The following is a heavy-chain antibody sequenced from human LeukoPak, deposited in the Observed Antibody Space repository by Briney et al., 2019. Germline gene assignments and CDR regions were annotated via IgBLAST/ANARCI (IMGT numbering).Heavy chain of an antibody. Sequence: PGGCLRLSCAASGFTFDDYAMHSVRQAPGKGLEWVSYISSGGITIYYADSVKGRFTISRDNAKNSLYLQMNSLRAEDAGVYYCASNYFGSGSMKGDFYYMDVWGKGTTVTISS. J-gene: IGHJ6*03. V-gene: IGHV3-48*03. CDR1: GFTFDDYA. D-gene: IGHD3-10*01. CDR2: ISSGGITI. CDR3: ASNYFGSGSMKGDFYYMDV.